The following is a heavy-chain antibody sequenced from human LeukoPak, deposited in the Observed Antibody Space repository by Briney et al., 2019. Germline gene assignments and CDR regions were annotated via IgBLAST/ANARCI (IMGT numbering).Heavy chain of an antibody. D-gene: IGHD6-19*01. Sequence: PGRSLRLSCAASGFTFSSYAMSWVRQAPGKGLEWVSAISGSGGSTYYADSVKGRFTISRDSSKNTLYLQMNSLRAEDTAVYYCAKGASGWYYFDYWGQGTLVTVSS. CDR1: GFTFSSYA. J-gene: IGHJ4*02. V-gene: IGHV3-23*01. CDR2: ISGSGGST. CDR3: AKGASGWYYFDY.